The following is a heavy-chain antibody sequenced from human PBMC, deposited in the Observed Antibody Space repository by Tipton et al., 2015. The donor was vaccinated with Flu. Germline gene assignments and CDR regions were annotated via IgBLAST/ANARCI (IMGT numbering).Heavy chain of an antibody. CDR2: IYYSGST. D-gene: IGHD1-7*01. CDR1: GGSISSYY. CDR3: ARDGTEGGDYYYGMDV. V-gene: IGHV4-59*01. J-gene: IGHJ6*02. Sequence: TLSLTCTVSGGSISSYYWSWIRQPPGKGLEWIGYIYYSGSTNYNPSLKSRVTISVDTSKNQFSLKLSSVTAADTAVYYCARDGTEGGDYYYGMDVWGQGTTVTVSS.